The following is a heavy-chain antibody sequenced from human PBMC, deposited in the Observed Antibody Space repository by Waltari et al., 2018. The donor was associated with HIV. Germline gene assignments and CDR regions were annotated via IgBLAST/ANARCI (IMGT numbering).Heavy chain of an antibody. J-gene: IGHJ5*02. CDR1: GGIFRGYF. D-gene: IGHD2-15*01. CDR3: AREKSRASKWYGIFYYDA. Sequence: QVQLQQWGAGLLKPSETLSLTCAVYGGIFRGYFGTWIRRAPGKGLEWMGEINHRGKTNYNPSLKSRLTLSVDTSKNQVSLRMKSVTGADTAIYYCAREKSRASKWYGIFYYDAWGQGTLVSVPS. CDR2: INHRGKT. V-gene: IGHV4-34*02.